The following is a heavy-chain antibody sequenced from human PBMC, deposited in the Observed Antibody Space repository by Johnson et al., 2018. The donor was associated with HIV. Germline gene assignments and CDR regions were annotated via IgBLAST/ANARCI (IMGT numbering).Heavy chain of an antibody. CDR1: GFTFSSYC. D-gene: IGHD6-19*01. J-gene: IGHJ3*02. CDR3: VERIAVADDDAFYM. Sequence: VQLVESGGGVVPPGGSLRLSCAASGFTFSSYCMHWVRQAPGKGLEWVAFIRYDGSNKFYADSVKGRFTISRDNSKNTMYLQMTSLRAEDAAVYYCVERIAVADDDAFYMWGQGTMVTVSS. CDR2: IRYDGSNK. V-gene: IGHV3-30*02.